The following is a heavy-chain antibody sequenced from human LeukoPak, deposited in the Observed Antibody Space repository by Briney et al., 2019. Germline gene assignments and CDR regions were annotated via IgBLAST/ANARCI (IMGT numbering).Heavy chain of an antibody. CDR1: GFTFTSHG. Sequence: GGSLRLSCVVSGFTFTSHGMNWIRQAPGKGLEWVAFIQHDGSNKYYADSVKDRFTISRDKSRSSVFLQMNCLRPEDTALYHCAKEVDCPSDCLFFHSWGQGTLVTVSS. D-gene: IGHD2-21*02. V-gene: IGHV3-30*02. CDR2: IQHDGSNK. CDR3: AKEVDCPSDCLFFHS. J-gene: IGHJ4*02.